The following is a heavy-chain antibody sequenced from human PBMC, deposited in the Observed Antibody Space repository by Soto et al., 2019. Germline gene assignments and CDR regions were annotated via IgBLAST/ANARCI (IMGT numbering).Heavy chain of an antibody. CDR2: INPNSGGT. J-gene: IGHJ6*02. Sequence: ASVKVSCKASGYTFTGYYMHWVRQAPGQGLEWMGWINPNSGGTNYAQKFQGWVTMTRDTSISTAYMELSRLRSDDTAVYYCARGLYCSGGSCYKPTPGYYGMDVWGQGNTVTVSS. D-gene: IGHD2-15*01. V-gene: IGHV1-2*04. CDR1: GYTFTGYY. CDR3: ARGLYCSGGSCYKPTPGYYGMDV.